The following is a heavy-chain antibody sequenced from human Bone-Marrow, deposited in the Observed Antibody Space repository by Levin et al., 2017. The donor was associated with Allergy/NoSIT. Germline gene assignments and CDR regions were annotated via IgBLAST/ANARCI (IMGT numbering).Heavy chain of an antibody. Sequence: SETLSLTCTVSGGSISNYYWSWIRQPPGKGLEWIGYIYYSGSTSYNPSLKSRFPISVDTSKNHFSLTLTSVTAADTAVYYCARVRCRKSTSSAYGLDVWGQGTTVTVSS. V-gene: IGHV4-59*01. CDR3: ARVRCRKSTSSAYGLDV. CDR1: GGSISNYY. D-gene: IGHD2-2*01. J-gene: IGHJ6*02. CDR2: IYYSGST.